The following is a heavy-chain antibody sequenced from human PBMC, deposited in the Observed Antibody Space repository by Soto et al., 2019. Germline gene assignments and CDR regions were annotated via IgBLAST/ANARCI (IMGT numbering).Heavy chain of an antibody. D-gene: IGHD3-3*01. CDR2: IYHSVST. CDR3: VTSLNYDFWRDRGRHYYFVY. V-gene: IGHV4-4*02. J-gene: IGHJ4*02. Sequence: SETLSLTCAVSGGSISSSYWWNWVRQPPGKGLEWIGKIYHSVSTNYNPSLKNRVTISVDKSNNQFSLRLSSVTAADTAVYFCVTSLNYDFWRDRGRHYYFVYWGQGPL. CDR1: GGSISSSYW.